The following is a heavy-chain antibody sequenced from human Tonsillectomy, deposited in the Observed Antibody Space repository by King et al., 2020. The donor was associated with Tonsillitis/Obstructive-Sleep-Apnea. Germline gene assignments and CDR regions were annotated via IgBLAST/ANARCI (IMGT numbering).Heavy chain of an antibody. V-gene: IGHV3-33*01. CDR3: ARVGVGAT. D-gene: IGHD1-26*01. CDR2: IWHDGSNK. CDR1: GFTFSTYG. J-gene: IGHJ4*02. Sequence: HVQLVESGGGVVQPGRSLRLSCAASGFTFSTYGMHWVRQAPGKGLEWVAFIWHDGSNKYYGDSVKGRFTISRDNSKNTLYLQMNSLRAEDTAVYYCARVGVGATWGQGTLVTVSS.